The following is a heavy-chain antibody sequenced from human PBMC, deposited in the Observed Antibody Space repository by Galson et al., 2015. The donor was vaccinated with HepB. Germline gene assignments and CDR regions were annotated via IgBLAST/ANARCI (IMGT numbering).Heavy chain of an antibody. CDR3: ARDRIQLWFKYFDL. D-gene: IGHD5-18*01. Sequence: PRLSCAASGFTFSSYAMHWVRQAPGKGLEWVAVISYDGSNKYYADSVKGRFTISRDNSKNTLYLQMNSLRAEDTAVYYCARDRIQLWFKYFDLWGRGTLVTVSS. CDR1: GFTFSSYA. V-gene: IGHV3-30-3*01. J-gene: IGHJ2*01. CDR2: ISYDGSNK.